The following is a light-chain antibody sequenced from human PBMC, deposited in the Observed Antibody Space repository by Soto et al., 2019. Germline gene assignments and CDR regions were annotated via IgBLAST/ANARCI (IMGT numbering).Light chain of an antibody. CDR3: QQTESFPIT. Sequence: DIQMTQSPSSLSASVGDRATITCRASQSISSWLAWYQQKPGKAPKLLIYDASTLQSGVPSRYSGSGSGKEFTLTISNLQPQDFGTHYCQQTESFPITFGQGTRLEIK. CDR2: DAS. V-gene: IGKV1-12*01. CDR1: QSISSW. J-gene: IGKJ5*01.